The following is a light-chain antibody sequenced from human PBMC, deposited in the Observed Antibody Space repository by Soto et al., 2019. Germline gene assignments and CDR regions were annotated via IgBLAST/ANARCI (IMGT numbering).Light chain of an antibody. CDR1: QSVSSN. CDR2: GAS. CDR3: QQYNNWPPWT. J-gene: IGKJ1*01. Sequence: ETVMTQSPATLSVSPGERATLSCRASQSVSSNLAWYHQKPGQAPRLLIYGASTRATGIPARFSGSGSGTEFTLTISSLQSEDFAVYYCQQYNNWPPWTFGQGTKVEIK. V-gene: IGKV3-15*01.